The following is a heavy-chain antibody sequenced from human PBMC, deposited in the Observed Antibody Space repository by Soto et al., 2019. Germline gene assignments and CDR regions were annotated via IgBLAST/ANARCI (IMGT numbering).Heavy chain of an antibody. CDR2: ISYSGST. V-gene: IGHV4-30-4*02. CDR1: GGSISSGDYY. J-gene: IGHJ4*02. Sequence: PSETLSLTCTVSGGSISSGDYYWSWIRQHPGTGLEWIGHISYSGSTYYNPSLKSRVTISVDTSKNQFSLKLSSVTAADTAVYYCARALPRDTLFDYWGQGTLVTVSS. D-gene: IGHD5-18*01. CDR3: ARALPRDTLFDY.